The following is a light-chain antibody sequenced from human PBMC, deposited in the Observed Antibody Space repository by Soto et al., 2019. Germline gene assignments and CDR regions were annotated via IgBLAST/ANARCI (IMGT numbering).Light chain of an antibody. Sequence: DIQLTQSPSFLSASVGDTVTITCRASQGMSTYLAWYQQKPGKVPKLLISSASTLQSGVPPRFSGGGSGTEFTLTISTLQPDDSGIYYCQQLNGYHLAFGGGTNVEIK. J-gene: IGKJ4*01. CDR1: QGMSTY. V-gene: IGKV1-9*01. CDR2: SAS. CDR3: QQLNGYHLA.